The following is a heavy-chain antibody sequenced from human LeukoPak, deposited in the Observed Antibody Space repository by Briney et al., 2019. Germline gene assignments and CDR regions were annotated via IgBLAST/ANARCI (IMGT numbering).Heavy chain of an antibody. D-gene: IGHD3-10*01. J-gene: IGHJ2*01. Sequence: PSETLSLTCTVSGGSISSYYWSWIRQPAGKGLEWIGRIYTSGSTNYNPSLKSRVTMSVDTSKNQFSLKLSSVTAADTAVYYCARDFSAESGPYWYFDLWGRGTLVTVSS. CDR1: GGSISSYY. V-gene: IGHV4-4*07. CDR2: IYTSGST. CDR3: ARDFSAESGPYWYFDL.